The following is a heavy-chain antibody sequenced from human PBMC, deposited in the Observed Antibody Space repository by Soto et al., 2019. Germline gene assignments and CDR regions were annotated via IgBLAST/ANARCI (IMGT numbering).Heavy chain of an antibody. CDR1: RGPISTGRYY. V-gene: IGHV4-39*01. CDR2: IYYTGIT. Sequence: LSLTFTVSRGPISTGRYYLGWIRHPPGKVLEWVGNIYYTGITNYNPSLESRVTISVDTSKKQFSLKLSSVTAADTAVYYCARRRYSGTAGLDYWGQGTLVTVSS. CDR3: ARRRYSGTAGLDY. J-gene: IGHJ4*02. D-gene: IGHD1-26*01.